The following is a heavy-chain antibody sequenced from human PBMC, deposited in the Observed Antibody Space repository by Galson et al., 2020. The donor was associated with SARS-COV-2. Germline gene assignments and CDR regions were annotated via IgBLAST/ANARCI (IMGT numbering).Heavy chain of an antibody. V-gene: IGHV2-5*01. J-gene: IGHJ3*02. CDR3: AHRRQGDSRSWVDAFDI. Sequence: SGPTLVNPTQPLTLTCTFSGFSLSTSGVGVGWIRQPPGKALEWLALIYWHDDKRYSPSLKSRLTITKDTSKNQVVLTMTNMDPVDTATYYCAHRRQGDSRSWVDAFDIWGQGTMVTVSS. D-gene: IGHD2-21*02. CDR1: GFSLSTSGVG. CDR2: IYWHDDK.